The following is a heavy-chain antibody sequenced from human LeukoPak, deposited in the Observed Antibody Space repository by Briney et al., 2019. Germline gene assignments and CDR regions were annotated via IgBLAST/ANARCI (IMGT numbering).Heavy chain of an antibody. CDR2: ISGSGAYS. J-gene: IGHJ3*02. Sequence: LPGGSLRLSCAASGFTFSNYAMSWVRQAPGKGLEWVSGISGSGAYSYYADSVKGRFIISRDNSKNTLSLQMNSLTADDTAVYYCVRGPRYYDDSGFHYGVFDIWGQGTLVTVSS. CDR1: GFTFSNYA. CDR3: VRGPRYYDDSGFHYGVFDI. D-gene: IGHD3-22*01. V-gene: IGHV3-23*01.